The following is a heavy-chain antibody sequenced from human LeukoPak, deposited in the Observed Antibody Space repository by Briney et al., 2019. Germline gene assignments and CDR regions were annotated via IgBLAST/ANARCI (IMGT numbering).Heavy chain of an antibody. CDR2: IIPIFGTA. V-gene: IGHV1-69*13. Sequence: SVKVSCKAAGAIFSSYAISWVRQAPGQGLEWMGGIIPIFGTANYAQKFQGRVTITADESTSTAYMELSSLRSEDTAVYYCASTYYDFWSGSFDYWGQGTLVTVSS. D-gene: IGHD3-3*01. CDR3: ASTYYDFWSGSFDY. J-gene: IGHJ4*02. CDR1: GAIFSSYA.